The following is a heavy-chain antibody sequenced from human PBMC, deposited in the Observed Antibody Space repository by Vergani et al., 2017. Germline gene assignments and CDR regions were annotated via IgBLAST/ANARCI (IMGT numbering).Heavy chain of an antibody. J-gene: IGHJ6*03. CDR1: GFTSSGSA. D-gene: IGHD3/OR15-3a*01. CDR3: TRAGWTHTFYYYYVDV. V-gene: IGHV3-73*02. CDR2: IRSKANSYAT. Sequence: EVQLVESGGGWVQPGGSLKLSCAASGFTSSGSAMHWVRQASGKGLEWVGRIRSKANSYATAYAASVKGSSTISRDDSKNTAYLQMNSLKTVDTAVYYCTRAGWTHTFYYYYVDVWGKGTTVTVSS.